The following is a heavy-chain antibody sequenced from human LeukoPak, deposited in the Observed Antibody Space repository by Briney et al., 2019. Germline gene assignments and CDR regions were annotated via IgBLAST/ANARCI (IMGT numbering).Heavy chain of an antibody. D-gene: IGHD3-22*01. J-gene: IGHJ4*02. V-gene: IGHV3-23*01. CDR1: GFTFSSYA. CDR3: AKDHLDATYYYDRSEGDYFDY. Sequence: GGSLRLSCAASGFTFSSYAMSWVRQAPGKGLEWVSAISGSGGSTYYADSVKGRFTISRDNSKNTLYLQMNSLRAEDTAVYYCAKDHLDATYYYDRSEGDYFDYWGQGTLVTVSS. CDR2: ISGSGGST.